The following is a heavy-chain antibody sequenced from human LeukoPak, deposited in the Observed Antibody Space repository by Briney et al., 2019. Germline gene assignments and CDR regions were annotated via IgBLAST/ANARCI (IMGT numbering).Heavy chain of an antibody. D-gene: IGHD3-10*01. V-gene: IGHV4-34*01. Sequence: KPSETLSLTCAVYGGSFSGYYWSWIRQPPGKGLEWIGEINHSGSTNYNPSLKSRVTISVDTSKNQFSLKLSSVTAADTAVYYCASLYYYGSGKEYNWFDPWGQGTLVIVSS. CDR2: INHSGST. CDR3: ASLYYYGSGKEYNWFDP. CDR1: GGSFSGYY. J-gene: IGHJ5*02.